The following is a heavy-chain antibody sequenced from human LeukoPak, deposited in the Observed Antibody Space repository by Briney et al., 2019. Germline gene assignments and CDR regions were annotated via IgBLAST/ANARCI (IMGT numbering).Heavy chain of an antibody. J-gene: IGHJ6*02. Sequence: GGSLRLSCAASGFTFSSDEMNWVRQAPGKGLEWVAVISYDGSNKYYADSVKGRFTISRDNSKNTLYLQMNSLRAEGTAVYYCAKDSGSRYSSSWLALYYYYYGMDVWGQGTTVTVSS. CDR1: GFTFSSDE. V-gene: IGHV3-30*18. D-gene: IGHD6-13*01. CDR3: AKDSGSRYSSSWLALYYYYYGMDV. CDR2: ISYDGSNK.